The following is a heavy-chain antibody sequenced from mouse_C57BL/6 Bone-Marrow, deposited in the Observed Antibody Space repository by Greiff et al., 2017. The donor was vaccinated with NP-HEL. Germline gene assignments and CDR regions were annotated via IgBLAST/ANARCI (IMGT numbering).Heavy chain of an antibody. J-gene: IGHJ1*03. V-gene: IGHV7-1*01. Sequence: EVQVVESGGGLVQSGRSLRLSCATSGFTFSDFYMEWVRQAPGKGLEWIAASRNKANDYTTEYSASVKGRFIVSRDTSQSILYLQMNALRAEDTAIYYCARESRYYYEWYFDVWGTGTTVTVSS. CDR2: SRNKANDYTT. CDR3: ARESRYYYEWYFDV. CDR1: GFTFSDFY. D-gene: IGHD1-1*01.